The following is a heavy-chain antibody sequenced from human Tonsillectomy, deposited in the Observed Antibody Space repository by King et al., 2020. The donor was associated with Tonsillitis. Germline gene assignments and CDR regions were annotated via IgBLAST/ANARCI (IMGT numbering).Heavy chain of an antibody. V-gene: IGHV3-21*01. CDR1: GFTFSSYS. D-gene: IGHD3-22*01. J-gene: IGHJ6*02. CDR2: ISSSSSYI. CDR3: ARDFYDSKGRTGGMDV. Sequence: QLVQAGGGLVKPGGSLRLSCAASGFTFSSYSINWGRQAPGEGLEGGSSISSSSSYIYCADSVKGRFTISRDNAKNSLYLQMNSLRAEDTAIYYCARDFYDSKGRTGGMDVWGQGTTVTVSS.